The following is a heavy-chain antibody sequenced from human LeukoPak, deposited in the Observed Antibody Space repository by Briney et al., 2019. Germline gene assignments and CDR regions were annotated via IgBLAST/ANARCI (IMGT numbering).Heavy chain of an antibody. CDR1: GLTFNNYA. CDR3: AKDSRPTIAVAGFDY. J-gene: IGHJ4*02. Sequence: AGGSQRLSCSVSGLTFNNYAMNWVRKAPGKGLEWVSGISGSGTRTYYADSVKGRFTISRDNSKNTLYLQMNNLRAEDTAVYFCAKDSRPTIAVAGFDYWGQGTLVTVSS. CDR2: ISGSGTRT. V-gene: IGHV3-23*01. D-gene: IGHD6-19*01.